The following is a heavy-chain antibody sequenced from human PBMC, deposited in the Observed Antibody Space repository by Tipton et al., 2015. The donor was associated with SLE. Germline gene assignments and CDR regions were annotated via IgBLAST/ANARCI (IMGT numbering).Heavy chain of an antibody. J-gene: IGHJ3*02. CDR2: INHRGST. CDR3: ASVRTGDEAFDI. V-gene: IGHV4-34*01. D-gene: IGHD7-27*01. CDR1: GGSFSGYY. Sequence: TLSLTCAVYGGSFSGYYWSCIRQPPGKGLEWIGEINHRGSTNYNPSLKSRVTISVDTSKNQFSLKLSSVTAADTAVYYCASVRTGDEAFDIWGQGTMVTVSS.